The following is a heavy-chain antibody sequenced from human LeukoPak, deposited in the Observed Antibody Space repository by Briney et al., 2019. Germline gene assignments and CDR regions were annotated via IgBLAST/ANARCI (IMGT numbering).Heavy chain of an antibody. CDR1: GHTFTGYY. D-gene: IGHD3-10*01. CDR3: ARTYYGSGSYYY. Sequence: GASVKVSCKAFGHTFTGYYMHWVRQAPGQGLEWMGWINPNSGGTNYAQKFQGRVTMTRDTSISTAYMELSRLRSDDTAVYYCARTYYGSGSYYYWGQGTLVTVSS. V-gene: IGHV1-2*02. J-gene: IGHJ4*02. CDR2: INPNSGGT.